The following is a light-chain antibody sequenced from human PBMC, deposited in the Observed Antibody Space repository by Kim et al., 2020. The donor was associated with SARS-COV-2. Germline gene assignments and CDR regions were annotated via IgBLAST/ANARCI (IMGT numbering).Light chain of an antibody. Sequence: ELTQSPSASGTPGQRVTISCSGSSSNIGSNYVYWYQQLPGTAPKLLIYRNNQRPSGVPDRFSGSKSGTSASLAISGLRSEDEADYYCAAWDDSLSGLVFGTGTKVTVL. CDR2: RNN. CDR1: SSNIGSNY. V-gene: IGLV1-47*01. CDR3: AAWDDSLSGLV. J-gene: IGLJ1*01.